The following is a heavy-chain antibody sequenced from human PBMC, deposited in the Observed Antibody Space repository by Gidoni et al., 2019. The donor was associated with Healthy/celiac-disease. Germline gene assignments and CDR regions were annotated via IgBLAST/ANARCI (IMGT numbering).Heavy chain of an antibody. CDR2: IYTRGST. V-gene: IGHV4-4*07. J-gene: IGHJ5*02. Sequence: QVQLQESGPGLVKPSETLSLTCPVSGGSISSYYWSWIRQPAGKGLAWIGRIYTRGSTNYNPSLKSRVTMSVDTSKNQFSLKLSSVTAADTAVYYCARFAIFGGFGGGFDPWGQGTLVTVSS. D-gene: IGHD3-3*01. CDR1: GGSISSYY. CDR3: ARFAIFGGFGGGFDP.